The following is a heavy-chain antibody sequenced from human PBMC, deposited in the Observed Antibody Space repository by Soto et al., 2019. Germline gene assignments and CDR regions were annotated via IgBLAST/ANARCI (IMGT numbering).Heavy chain of an antibody. D-gene: IGHD3-3*01. Sequence: XATLSLTFAVYGGSVSGYYWSWIRQPPGKGLEWIGEINHSVSTNYNPSLKSRVTISVDTSKNQFSLKLSSVTAADTAVYYCARNGSYYDFWSGYYFGGGMDVWGQGTTVTV. CDR3: ARNGSYYDFWSGYYFGGGMDV. CDR2: INHSVST. J-gene: IGHJ6*02. V-gene: IGHV4-34*01. CDR1: GGSVSGYY.